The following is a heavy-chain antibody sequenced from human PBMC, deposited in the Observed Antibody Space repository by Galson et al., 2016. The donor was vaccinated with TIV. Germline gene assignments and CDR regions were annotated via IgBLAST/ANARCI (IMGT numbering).Heavy chain of an antibody. D-gene: IGHD1-1*01. V-gene: IGHV3-49*03. CDR2: ITSKTYGATT. J-gene: IGHJ3*02. CDR3: TRTAMGSTRNAFDI. CDR1: GFTFGHYA. Sequence: LRLSCAASGFTFGHYAVNWFRQAPGKGLEWAGFITSKTYGATTEYAASVKGRFTISRDDSRNIAYLQMNSLKTEDTAVYYCTRTAMGSTRNAFDIWGQGTVVTVSS.